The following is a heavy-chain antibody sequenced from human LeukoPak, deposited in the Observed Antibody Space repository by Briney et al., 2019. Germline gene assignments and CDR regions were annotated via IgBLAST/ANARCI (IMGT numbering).Heavy chain of an antibody. J-gene: IGHJ4*02. CDR1: GFTFSSYW. D-gene: IGHD6-19*01. V-gene: IGHV3-7*03. CDR3: ARVRGPYSSGWYYFDY. Sequence: PGGSLRLSCAVSGFTFSSYWMSWVRQAPGKGLEWVANIKQDGSEKSYVDSVKGRFTISRDNAKNSLYLQMNSLRAEDTAVYYCARVRGPYSSGWYYFDYWGQGTLVTVSS. CDR2: IKQDGSEK.